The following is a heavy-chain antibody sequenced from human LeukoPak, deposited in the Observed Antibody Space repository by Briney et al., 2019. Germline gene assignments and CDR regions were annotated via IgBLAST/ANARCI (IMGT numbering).Heavy chain of an antibody. Sequence: PGGSPRLSCAASGFTVSSNYMSWVRQAPGKGLEWVSVIYSGGSTYYADSVKGRFTISRDNSKNTLYLQMNSLRAEDTAVYYCATSTTVVTPLDYWGQGTLVTVSS. J-gene: IGHJ4*02. CDR3: ATSTTVVTPLDY. D-gene: IGHD4-23*01. CDR2: IYSGGST. V-gene: IGHV3-66*01. CDR1: GFTVSSNY.